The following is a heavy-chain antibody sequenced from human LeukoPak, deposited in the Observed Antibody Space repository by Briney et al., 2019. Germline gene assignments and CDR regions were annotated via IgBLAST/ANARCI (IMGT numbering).Heavy chain of an antibody. CDR1: GGSISGYY. CDR2: LHHTASA. Sequence: SETLSLTCSVSGGSISGYYWSWLRQAPGKGLEWIGFLHHTASATYNPSLESRVTTSMDTSKNQFSLKLNSVTAADTAVYYCARQAYCSSTRCNPFDYWGQGTLVTVSS. D-gene: IGHD2-2*01. J-gene: IGHJ4*02. CDR3: ARQAYCSSTRCNPFDY. V-gene: IGHV4-59*08.